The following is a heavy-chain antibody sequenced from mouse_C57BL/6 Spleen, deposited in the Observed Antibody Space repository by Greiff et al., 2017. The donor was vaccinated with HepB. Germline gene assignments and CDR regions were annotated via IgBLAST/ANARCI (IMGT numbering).Heavy chain of an antibody. Sequence: EVMLVESGPGLAKPSQTLSLTCSVTGYSIPSDYWNWIRKFPGNKLEYMGYISYSGSTYYNPSLKSRISITRDTSKNQYYLQLNSVTTEDTATYYCARAYYSTYYAMDYWGQGTSVTVSS. J-gene: IGHJ4*01. V-gene: IGHV3-8*01. CDR3: ARAYYSTYYAMDY. CDR1: GYSIPSDY. CDR2: ISYSGST. D-gene: IGHD2-5*01.